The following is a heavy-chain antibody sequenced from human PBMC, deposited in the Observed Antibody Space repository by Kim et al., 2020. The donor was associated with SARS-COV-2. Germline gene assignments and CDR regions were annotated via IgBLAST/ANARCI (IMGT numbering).Heavy chain of an antibody. CDR1: GGSISSSSYY. Sequence: SETLSLTCTVSGGSISSSSYYWGWIRQPPGKGLEWIGSIYYSGSTYYNPSLKSRVTISVDTSKNQFSLKLSSVTAADTAVYYCARVIRSYGYLGVVDYWGQGTLVTVSS. J-gene: IGHJ4*02. CDR2: IYYSGST. D-gene: IGHD5-18*01. CDR3: ARVIRSYGYLGVVDY. V-gene: IGHV4-39*07.